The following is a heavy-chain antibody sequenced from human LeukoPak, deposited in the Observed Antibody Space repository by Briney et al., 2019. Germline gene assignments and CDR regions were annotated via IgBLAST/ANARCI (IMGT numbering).Heavy chain of an antibody. D-gene: IGHD4-17*01. CDR2: IIPIFGTA. V-gene: IGHV1-69*05. CDR3: ARDMTTVTSYYYYYMDV. Sequence: ASVKVSCKASGGTFSGYAISWVRQAPGQGLEWMGGIIPIFGTANYAQKFQGRVTITTDESTSTAYMELSSLRSEDTAVYYCARDMTTVTSYYYYYMDVWGKGTTVTVSS. J-gene: IGHJ6*03. CDR1: GGTFSGYA.